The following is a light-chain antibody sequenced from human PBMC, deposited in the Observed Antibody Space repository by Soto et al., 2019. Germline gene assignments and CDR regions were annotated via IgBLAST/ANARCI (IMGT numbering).Light chain of an antibody. CDR3: SSYAGSDNPYV. Sequence: QSALTQPPSASGSPGQSVTISCTGTSGDVGGYDYVSWYQQHPGKAPKLMIYEVTKRPLGVPDRFSGSKSGNTASLTVSGLQAEDEADYYCSSYAGSDNPYVFGPGTKVTV. CDR2: EVT. CDR1: SGDVGGYDY. V-gene: IGLV2-8*01. J-gene: IGLJ1*01.